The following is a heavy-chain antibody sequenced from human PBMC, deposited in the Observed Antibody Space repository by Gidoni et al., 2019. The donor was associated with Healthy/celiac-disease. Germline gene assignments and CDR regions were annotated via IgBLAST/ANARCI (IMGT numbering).Heavy chain of an antibody. D-gene: IGHD3-10*01. Sequence: QVQLQESGPGLVKPSQTLSLPCTVSGGSISSGGYYWSWIRQHPGKGLEWIGYIYYSGSTYYNPSLKSRVTISVDTSKNQFSLKLSSVTAADTAVYYCAISGVRGVHFDYWGQGTLVTVSS. J-gene: IGHJ4*02. CDR3: AISGVRGVHFDY. V-gene: IGHV4-31*03. CDR2: IYYSGST. CDR1: GGSISSGGYY.